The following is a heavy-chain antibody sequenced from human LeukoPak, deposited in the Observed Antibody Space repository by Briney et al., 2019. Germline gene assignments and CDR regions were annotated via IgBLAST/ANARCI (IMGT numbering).Heavy chain of an antibody. CDR1: GFIFTDYY. J-gene: IGHJ4*02. CDR3: ARGRLSSGWYDD. Sequence: GGSLRLSCAASGFIFTDYYMSWVRQAPGKGLEWVSFIDSGSTSTKYADSVKGRFSISRDNAKDTLYLHMNSLRAEDTAVYYCARGRLSSGWYDDWGQGTLVTVSS. D-gene: IGHD6-19*01. V-gene: IGHV3-11*06. CDR2: IDSGSTST.